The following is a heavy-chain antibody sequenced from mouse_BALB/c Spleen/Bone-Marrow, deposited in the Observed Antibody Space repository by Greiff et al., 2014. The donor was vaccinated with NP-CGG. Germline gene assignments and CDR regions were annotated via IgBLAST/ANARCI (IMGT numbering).Heavy chain of an antibody. D-gene: IGHD2-2*01. CDR1: GFSLTSYG. V-gene: IGHV2-2*02. J-gene: IGHJ4*01. CDR2: IWSGGST. Sequence: VQLQQSGPGLVQPSQSLSITCTVSGFSLTSYGVHWVRQSPGKGLEWLGVIWSGGSTDYNAAFISRLSISKDNSKSQVFFKMNSLQANVTAIYYCARRLRYYAMDYWGQGTSVTVSS. CDR3: ARRLRYYAMDY.